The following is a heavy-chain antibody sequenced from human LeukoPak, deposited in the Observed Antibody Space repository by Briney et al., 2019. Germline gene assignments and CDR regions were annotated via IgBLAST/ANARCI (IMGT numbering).Heavy chain of an antibody. D-gene: IGHD3-10*01. V-gene: IGHV4-59*08. CDR1: GGSINYYY. Sequence: SETLSLTCTVSGGSINYYYWSWIRQPPGKGLEWIGYIYYSGSTNYNPSLESRVTLSVDMSKNQFSLKLSSVTAADTAVYYCARRQARSGSYYYYFDYWGQGTLVTVSS. CDR2: IYYSGST. J-gene: IGHJ4*02. CDR3: ARRQARSGSYYYYFDY.